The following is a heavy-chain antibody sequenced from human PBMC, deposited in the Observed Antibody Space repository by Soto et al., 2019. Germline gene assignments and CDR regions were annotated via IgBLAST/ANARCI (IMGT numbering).Heavy chain of an antibody. Sequence: GGSLRLSCAASGFTFSDYYMSWVRQAQGRGLEWISYRSKSGTCARYATAVKGRSSLPRDHPNNPLYPEMNRLGVDYPALYYRARSGDHFHLLHYPGQGTPVPVSS. V-gene: IGHV3-11*06. CDR1: GFTFSDYY. CDR3: ARSGDHFHLLHY. CDR2: RSKSGTCA. D-gene: IGHD2-21*02. J-gene: IGHJ4*02.